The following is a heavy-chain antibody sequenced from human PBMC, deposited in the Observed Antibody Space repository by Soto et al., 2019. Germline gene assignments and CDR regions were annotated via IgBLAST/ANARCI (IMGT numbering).Heavy chain of an antibody. CDR3: AKSPWLRGGMDV. CDR2: ISGSGGST. J-gene: IGHJ6*02. D-gene: IGHD5-12*01. Sequence: GGSLRLSCAASGFTFISYAMSWVRKAPGKGLEWVSAISGSGGSTYYADSVKGRFTISRDNSKNTLYLQMNSLRAEDTAVYYCAKSPWLRGGMDVWGQGTTVTVSS. CDR1: GFTFISYA. V-gene: IGHV3-23*01.